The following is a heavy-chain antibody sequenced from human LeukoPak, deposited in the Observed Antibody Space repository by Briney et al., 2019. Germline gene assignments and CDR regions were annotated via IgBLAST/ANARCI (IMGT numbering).Heavy chain of an antibody. CDR3: TRDSSTLGLDV. V-gene: IGHV3-49*03. J-gene: IGHJ6*02. CDR1: GFTFGDYA. Sequence: GGSLRLSCTASGFTFGDYAMSWFRQAPGKGLEWVGFIRSKAYGGTTEYAASVKGRFTISRDDSKSIAYLQMNSLKTEDTAVYYCTRDSSTLGLDVWGRGTTVTVSS. CDR2: IRSKAYGGTT. D-gene: IGHD5/OR15-5a*01.